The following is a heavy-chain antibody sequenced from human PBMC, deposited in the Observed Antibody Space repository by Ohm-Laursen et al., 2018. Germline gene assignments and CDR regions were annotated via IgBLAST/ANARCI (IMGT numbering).Heavy chain of an antibody. J-gene: IGHJ6*02. V-gene: IGHV4-59*01. CDR3: ARDPRSSPYYYYGMDV. Sequence: TLSLTWAVSGGSISSYYWSWIRQPPGKGLEWIGYIYYSGSTNYNPSLKSRVTISVDTSKNQFSLKLSSVTAADTAVYYCARDPRSSPYYYYGMDVWGQGTTVTVSS. CDR2: IYYSGST. D-gene: IGHD6-6*01. CDR1: GGSISSYY.